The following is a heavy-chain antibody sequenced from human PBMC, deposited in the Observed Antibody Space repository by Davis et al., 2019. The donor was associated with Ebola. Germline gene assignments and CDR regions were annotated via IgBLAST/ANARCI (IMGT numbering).Heavy chain of an antibody. Sequence: ASVKVSCKASRYTFTSYAMHWVRQAPGQRLEWMGWINAGNGNTKYSQKFQGRVTITRDTSASTAYMELSSLRSEDTAVYYCARDTGRLLWFGEWSYWGQGTLVTVSS. CDR2: INAGNGNT. CDR1: RYTFTSYA. V-gene: IGHV1-3*01. D-gene: IGHD3-10*01. J-gene: IGHJ4*02. CDR3: ARDTGRLLWFGEWSY.